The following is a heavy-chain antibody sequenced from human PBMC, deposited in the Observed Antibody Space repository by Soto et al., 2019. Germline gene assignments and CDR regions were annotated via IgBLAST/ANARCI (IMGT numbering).Heavy chain of an antibody. CDR1: GGSISSGGYY. CDR3: ARYCIAAAGIFWIDP. CDR2: IYYSGST. V-gene: IGHV4-31*03. J-gene: IGHJ5*02. D-gene: IGHD6-13*01. Sequence: SETLSLTCTVSGGSISSGGYYWSWIRQHPGKGLEWIGYIYYSGSTYYNPSLKSRVTISVDASKNQFSLRLSSVTAADTAVYYCARYCIAAAGIFWIDPRGQGTLVTVSS.